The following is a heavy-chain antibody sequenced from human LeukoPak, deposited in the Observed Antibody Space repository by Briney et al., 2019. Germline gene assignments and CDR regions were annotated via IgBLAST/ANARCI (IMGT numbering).Heavy chain of an antibody. CDR1: GFTFSSYG. V-gene: IGHV3-30*18. J-gene: IGHJ4*02. CDR2: TSYDGSDT. D-gene: IGHD5-12*01. CDR3: AKCGNSGCHLIDY. Sequence: PGGSLRLSCATSGFTFSSYGMHWVRQAPGKGLEWVAVTSYDGSDTYYADSVKGRFTISRDNSKNTLYLQINSLRAEDTAVYYCAKCGNSGCHLIDYWGQGTLVTVSS.